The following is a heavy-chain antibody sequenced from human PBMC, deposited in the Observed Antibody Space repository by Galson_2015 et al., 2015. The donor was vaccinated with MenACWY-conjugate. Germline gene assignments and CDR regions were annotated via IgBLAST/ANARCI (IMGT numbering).Heavy chain of an antibody. CDR3: ARLGGNYKTASHFDY. CDR2: INSDGSST. J-gene: IGHJ4*02. V-gene: IGHV3-74*01. Sequence: SLRLSCAASGFTFSTSWMHWVRHAPGKGLVWVSRINSDGSSTSYADSVKGRFTISSDNAQNTLYLQMNSLRAEDTAVYYCARLGGNYKTASHFDYWGQGTLVAVSS. CDR1: GFTFSTSW. D-gene: IGHD1-26*01.